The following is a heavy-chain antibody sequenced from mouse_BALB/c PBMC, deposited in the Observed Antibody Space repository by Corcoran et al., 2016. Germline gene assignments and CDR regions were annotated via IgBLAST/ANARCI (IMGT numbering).Heavy chain of an antibody. D-gene: IGHD1-1*01. Sequence: VQLVESGGGVVQPGRSLRLSCAASGFTFSSYGMHWVRQAPGKGLVWVAVIWYDGSNKYYADSVKGRFPISRDNSKNTLYLKMNSLRAEDTAVYYCARRYYDSSGYDYWGQGTLVTVSS. J-gene: IGHJ4*01. CDR2: IWYDGSNK. CDR3: ARRYYDSSGYDY. CDR1: GFTFSSYG. V-gene: IGHV5-17*01.